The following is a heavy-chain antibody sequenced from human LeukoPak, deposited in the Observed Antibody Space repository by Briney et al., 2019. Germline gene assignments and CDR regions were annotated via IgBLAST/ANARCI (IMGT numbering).Heavy chain of an antibody. J-gene: IGHJ4*02. CDR3: ATGGYNYSPDFDY. CDR2: FDPEDGET. D-gene: IGHD5-24*01. CDR1: GDTLTELS. Sequence: GASVKVSCKVSGDTLTELSMHWVRQAPGKGLEWMGGFDPEDGETIYAQKFQGRVTMTEDTSTDTAYMELSSLRSEDTAVYYCATGGYNYSPDFDYWGQGTLVTVSS. V-gene: IGHV1-24*01.